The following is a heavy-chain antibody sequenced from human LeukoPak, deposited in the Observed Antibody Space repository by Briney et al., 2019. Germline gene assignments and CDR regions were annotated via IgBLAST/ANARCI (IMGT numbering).Heavy chain of an antibody. V-gene: IGHV3-74*01. CDR3: ARDTYTNTWYVDY. CDR2: INSDGSST. D-gene: IGHD5-18*01. J-gene: IGHJ4*02. CDR1: GFNVNNAW. Sequence: GGSLRLSCAASGFNVNNAWMSWVRQAPGKGLVWVSRINSDGSSTNYADSVKGRFTISRDNAKNTLYLQMNSLRAEDTAVYYCARDTYTNTWYVDYWGQGTLVTVSS.